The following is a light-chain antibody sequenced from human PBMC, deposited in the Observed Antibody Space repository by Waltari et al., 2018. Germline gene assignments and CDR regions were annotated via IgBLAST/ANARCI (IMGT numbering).Light chain of an antibody. J-gene: IGKJ1*01. CDR1: QSVLFSSSNKNY. V-gene: IGKV4-1*01. Sequence: DIVMTQSQDSLAVSLGERATTNCKSSQSVLFSSSNKNYLAWYQQKPGQPPKLLIYWSSTRESGVPDRFSGSGSERDFTLTISSLQAEDVAVYYCQQYYSGRTFGQGTKVEIK. CDR2: WSS. CDR3: QQYYSGRT.